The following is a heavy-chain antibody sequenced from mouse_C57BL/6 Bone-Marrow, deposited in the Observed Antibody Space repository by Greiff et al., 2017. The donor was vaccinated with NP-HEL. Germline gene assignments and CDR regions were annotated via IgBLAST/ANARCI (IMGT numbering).Heavy chain of an antibody. CDR3: TRREEKGDYFDY. Sequence: VQLQQSGTVLARPGASVKMSCKTSGYTFTSYWMHWVKQRPGQGLEWIGAIYPGNSDTSYNQKFKGKAKLTAVTSASTAYMELSSLTNEDSAVYYCTRREEKGDYFDYWGQGTTLTVSS. CDR1: GYTFTSYW. J-gene: IGHJ2*01. CDR2: IYPGNSDT. V-gene: IGHV1-5*01.